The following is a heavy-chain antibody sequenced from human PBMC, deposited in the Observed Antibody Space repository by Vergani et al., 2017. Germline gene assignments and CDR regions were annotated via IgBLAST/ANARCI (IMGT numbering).Heavy chain of an antibody. CDR3: GRVADFYGLGGRLLDL. CDR1: GGSMSGYY. CDR2: MYHSGST. Sequence: QVRLQESGPGLVKPSETLSLTCSVSGGSMSGYYWSWIRQPPGKELEWIGYMYHSGSTNYNPSLETRVTISGDTSKNQFSLKLNSVTAADTAVYYCGRVADFYGLGGRLLDLRGQGILVTVSS. D-gene: IGHD3-10*01. V-gene: IGHV4-59*01. J-gene: IGHJ5*02.